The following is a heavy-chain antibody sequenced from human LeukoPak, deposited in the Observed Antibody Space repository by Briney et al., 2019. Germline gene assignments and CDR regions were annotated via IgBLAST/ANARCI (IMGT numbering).Heavy chain of an antibody. V-gene: IGHV3-53*01. Sequence: GGPLRLSCAASGFTVSSNYMSWVRQAPGKGLEWVSVIYSGGSTYYADSVKGRFTISRDNSKNTLYLQMNSLRAEDTAVYYCARTYYDYVWGSYRFYYFDYWGQGTLVTVSS. CDR3: ARTYYDYVWGSYRFYYFDY. D-gene: IGHD3-16*02. CDR2: IYSGGST. J-gene: IGHJ4*02. CDR1: GFTVSSNY.